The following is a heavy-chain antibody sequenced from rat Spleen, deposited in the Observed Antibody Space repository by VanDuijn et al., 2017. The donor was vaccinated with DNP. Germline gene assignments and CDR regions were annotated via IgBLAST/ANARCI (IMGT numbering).Heavy chain of an antibody. J-gene: IGHJ2*01. CDR2: ILYDASSA. CDR1: GFTFSDSA. CDR3: ANADY. V-gene: IGHV5-17*01. Sequence: EVQLVESGGGLVQPGNSLKLSCAASGFTFSDSAMAWVRQSPKKGLEWVATILYDASSAYYRDSVKGRFTISRENAKSTLHLQMASLRSEDTATYYCANADYWGQGVMVTVSS.